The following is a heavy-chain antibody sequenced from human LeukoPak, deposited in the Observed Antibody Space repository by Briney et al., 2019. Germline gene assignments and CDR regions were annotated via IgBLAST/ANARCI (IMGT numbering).Heavy chain of an antibody. CDR3: ARVGYYYESGSYSGAFDI. CDR1: GFTFDNYG. D-gene: IGHD3-22*01. V-gene: IGHV3-20*04. Sequence: PGGSLRLSCAASGFTFDNYGMSWVRQAPGKGLEWVSGINWNGGSTGYADSVKGRFTISRDNAKNSLYLQMNSLRAEDTALYYCARVGYYYESGSYSGAFDIWGQGAMVTVSS. J-gene: IGHJ3*02. CDR2: INWNGGST.